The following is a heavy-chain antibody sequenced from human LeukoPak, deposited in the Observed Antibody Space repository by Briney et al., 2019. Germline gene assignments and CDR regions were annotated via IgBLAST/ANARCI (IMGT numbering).Heavy chain of an antibody. CDR3: ARARNYDYVWGSYPPAGYYFDY. CDR2: IYSGGST. CDR1: GFTFSTHA. Sequence: GGSLRLSCVVSGFTFSTHAMTWVRQAPGKGLEWVSVIYSGGSTYYADSVKGRFTISRDNSKNTLYLQMNSLRAEDTAVYYCARARNYDYVWGSYPPAGYYFDYWGQGTLVTVSS. D-gene: IGHD3-16*01. V-gene: IGHV3-53*01. J-gene: IGHJ4*02.